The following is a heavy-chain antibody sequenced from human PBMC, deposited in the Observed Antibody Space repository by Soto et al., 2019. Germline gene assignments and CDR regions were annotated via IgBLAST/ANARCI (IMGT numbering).Heavy chain of an antibody. CDR1: GASLNSGSYC. CDR2: ITKRGTT. V-gene: IGHV4-31*11. CDR3: ARGILL. J-gene: IGHJ4*02. Sequence: QVHLQESGPGLVKPSQTLSLTCAVSGASLNSGSYCWSWIRQHPGQGLEYVGCITKRGTTYDNPSLKSRAAISVDTSENQFSLNLSSVTAADTAVYYCARGILLWGQGTLVTVSS. D-gene: IGHD5-18*01.